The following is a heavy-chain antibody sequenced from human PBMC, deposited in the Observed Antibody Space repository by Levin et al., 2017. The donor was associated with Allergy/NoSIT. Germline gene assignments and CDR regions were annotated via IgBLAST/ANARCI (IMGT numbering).Heavy chain of an antibody. V-gene: IGHV4-39*02. J-gene: IGHJ3*02. CDR3: ARERSGIAVAGTLFGDAFDI. CDR1: GGSISSSSYY. D-gene: IGHD6-19*01. Sequence: PGGSLRLSCTVSGGSISSSSYYWGWIRQPPGKGLEWIGSIYYSGSTYYNPSLKSRVTISVDTSKNQFSLRLSSVTAADTAVYFCARERSGIAVAGTLFGDAFDIWGQGTMVTVSS. CDR2: IYYSGST.